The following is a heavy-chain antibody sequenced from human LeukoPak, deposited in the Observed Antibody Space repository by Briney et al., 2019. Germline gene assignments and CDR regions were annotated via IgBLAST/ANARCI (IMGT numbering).Heavy chain of an antibody. J-gene: IGHJ4*02. CDR3: AKDENSTSPVFYFDS. V-gene: IGHV3-23*01. Sequence: GGSLRLSWAGSGFNSNSYAMNWDRPAPGKGLEWVSAITGSGYTAYYTDSVKGRFTVSRDNSAHPLYLQMTDLRPEDTAVYYCAKDENSTSPVFYFDSWGQGTLVTVSP. CDR2: ITGSGYTA. CDR1: GFNSNSYA. D-gene: IGHD6-13*01.